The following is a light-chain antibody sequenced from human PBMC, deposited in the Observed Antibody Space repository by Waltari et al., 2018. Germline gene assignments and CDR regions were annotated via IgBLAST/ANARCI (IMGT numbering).Light chain of an antibody. J-gene: IGKJ1*01. CDR3: QQGDSVPRT. Sequence: DIQMTQSPSSLSASVGDRVTITCRASQSITAYLNWYQQRPGKAPKILIYGASTLQSGVPSRFSGSGSETEFTLTISGLEPEDFDYCQQGDSVPRTFGQGTKVDVK. CDR1: QSITAY. CDR2: GAS. V-gene: IGKV1-39*01.